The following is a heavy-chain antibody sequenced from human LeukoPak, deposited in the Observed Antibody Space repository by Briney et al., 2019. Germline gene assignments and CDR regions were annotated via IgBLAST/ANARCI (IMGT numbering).Heavy chain of an antibody. V-gene: IGHV3-30*18. J-gene: IGHJ3*01. CDR2: ISYDGSNK. CDR3: AKDWPGYSDLDAFDL. Sequence: GGSLRLSCAASGFTFSSYAMSWVRQAPGKGLEWVAVISYDGSNKYYADSVKGRFTISRDNSKNTLYLQMSRLTTEDTAMYYCAKDWPGYSDLDAFDLWGLGTMVTVSS. D-gene: IGHD4-17*01. CDR1: GFTFSSYA.